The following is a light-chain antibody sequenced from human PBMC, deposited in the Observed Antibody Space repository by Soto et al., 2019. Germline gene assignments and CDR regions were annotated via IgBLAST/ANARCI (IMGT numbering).Light chain of an antibody. CDR3: QQYGSSPWT. Sequence: EIVLTQSPATLSLSPGERATLSCRASQSVSSYLAWYQQKPGQAPRLLIYAASNRATGIPDRFSGSGSGTDFTLTISRLEPEDSAVYYCQQYGSSPWTFGQGTKVDIK. J-gene: IGKJ1*01. CDR2: AAS. CDR1: QSVSSY. V-gene: IGKV3-20*01.